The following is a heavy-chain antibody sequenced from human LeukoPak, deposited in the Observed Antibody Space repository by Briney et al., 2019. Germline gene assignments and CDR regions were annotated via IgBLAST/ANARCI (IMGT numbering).Heavy chain of an antibody. CDR2: IYHSGST. V-gene: IGHV4-38-2*01. CDR3: ARLRVAVAEN. D-gene: IGHD6-19*01. J-gene: IGHJ4*02. CDR1: GYSISSGYY. Sequence: PETLSLTCAVSGYSISSGYYWGWIRQPPGKGLEWIGSIYHSGSTYYNPSLKSRVTISVDTSKNQFSLKLSSVTAADTAVYYCARLRVAVAENWGQGTLVTVSS.